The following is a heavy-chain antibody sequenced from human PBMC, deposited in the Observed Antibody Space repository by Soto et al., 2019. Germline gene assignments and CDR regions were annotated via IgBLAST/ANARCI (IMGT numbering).Heavy chain of an antibody. CDR3: VRARYFTDSSGYTRGFDF. J-gene: IGHJ4*02. CDR2: SRDKPSGYTT. Sequence: EVQLVESGGGLVQPGGSLKLSCAASGFTLSDHYIDWVRQAPGRGLGWVGRSRDKPSGYTTQYAASVRGRFTTSIEDSKNSVYLQMNSLKSEDTAVYYCVRARYFTDSSGYTRGFDFWGQGTLVTVFS. CDR1: GFTLSDHY. V-gene: IGHV3-72*01. D-gene: IGHD3-22*01.